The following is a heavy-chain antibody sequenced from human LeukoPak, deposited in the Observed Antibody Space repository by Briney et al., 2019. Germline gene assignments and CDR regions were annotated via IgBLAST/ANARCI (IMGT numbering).Heavy chain of an antibody. V-gene: IGHV3-23*01. D-gene: IGHD2-2*02. CDR3: ANGEEYCSSPNYYTGIETEYFQH. Sequence: GGSLRLSCGASGFTFSSYAMSWVRQAPGQGLEWVSAISGSGGSTYYADSVKGRFAISRDNSKNTLYLQMNSLRAEDDAVDYCANGEEYCSSPNYYTGIETEYFQHWGQGTLVTVSS. CDR2: ISGSGGST. CDR1: GFTFSSYA. J-gene: IGHJ1*01.